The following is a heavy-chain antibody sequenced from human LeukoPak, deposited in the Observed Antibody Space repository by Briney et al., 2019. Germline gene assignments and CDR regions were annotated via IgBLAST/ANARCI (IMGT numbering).Heavy chain of an antibody. CDR3: ARPDYDSSGYADY. CDR2: IWFDGSNK. CDR1: GFTFSSYG. Sequence: GGSLRLSCAASGFTFSSYGMHWVRQAPGKGLEWVAVIWFDGSNKYYADSAKGRFTISRDNFKNTLYLQMNSLRAEDTAVYYCARPDYDSSGYADYWGQGTLVTVSS. J-gene: IGHJ4*02. D-gene: IGHD3-22*01. V-gene: IGHV3-33*01.